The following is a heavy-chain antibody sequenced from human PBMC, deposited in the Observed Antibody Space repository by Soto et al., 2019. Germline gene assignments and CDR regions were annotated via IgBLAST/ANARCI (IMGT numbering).Heavy chain of an antibody. J-gene: IGHJ5*02. CDR3: TKEHSNYPDNWFDP. CDR1: SLYP. D-gene: IGHD4-4*01. CDR2: IGGGGTAT. V-gene: IGHV3-23*01. Sequence: GGSLRLSCAASSLYPMTWVRQPPGKGLEWVASIGGGGTATYFADSVKGRFTISRDNSMNTLYLQMDSLRAEDTAIYCCTKEHSNYPDNWFDPWGQGTRVTVSS.